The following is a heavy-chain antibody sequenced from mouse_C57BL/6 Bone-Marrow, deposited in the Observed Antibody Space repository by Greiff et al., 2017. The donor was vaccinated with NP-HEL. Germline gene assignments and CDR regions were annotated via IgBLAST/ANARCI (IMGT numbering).Heavy chain of an antibody. CDR2: IYPGSGST. D-gene: IGHD2-3*01. V-gene: IGHV1-55*01. CDR3: RYDGYYGFYYFDY. CDR1: GYTFTSYW. J-gene: IGHJ2*01. Sequence: QVQLQQPGAELVKPGASVKMSCTASGYTFTSYWLTWVKQRPGQGLEWIGDIYPGSGSTNYNEKFKSKATLTVDTSSSTAYMQLSSLTSEDSAVYYCRYDGYYGFYYFDYWGQGTTLTVSS.